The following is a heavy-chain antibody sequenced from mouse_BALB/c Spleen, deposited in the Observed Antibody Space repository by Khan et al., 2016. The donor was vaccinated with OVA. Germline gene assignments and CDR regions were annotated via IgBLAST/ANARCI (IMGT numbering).Heavy chain of an antibody. CDR1: GYSITSAYA. CDR3: AMGRTY. J-gene: IGHJ3*01. CDR2: INYSGST. V-gene: IGHV3-2*02. Sequence: EVQLQESGPGLVKPSQSLSLTCTVTGYSITSAYAWNWIRQFPGHKLEWMGYINYSGSTSFNPSLKSRFSISRDTSKNQFFLQLNSVTTEDTATYYCAMGRTYWGQGTLVTVSA. D-gene: IGHD4-1*01.